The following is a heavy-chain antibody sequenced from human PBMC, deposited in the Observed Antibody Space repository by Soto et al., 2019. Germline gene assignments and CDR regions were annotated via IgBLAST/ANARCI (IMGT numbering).Heavy chain of an antibody. CDR1: GITFSTYW. CDR2: IKQDGSEK. J-gene: IGHJ4*02. V-gene: IGHV3-7*02. D-gene: IGHD2-2*01. Sequence: GGSLRLPCAASGITFSTYWMSWVRQAPGKGLEWVANIKQDGSEKYYVDSVKGRFTISRDNAKNSLYLQMNSLRAEDTAVYYCAKHYSTSWWGNPIDYWGRGTLVTVSS. CDR3: AKHYSTSWWGNPIDY.